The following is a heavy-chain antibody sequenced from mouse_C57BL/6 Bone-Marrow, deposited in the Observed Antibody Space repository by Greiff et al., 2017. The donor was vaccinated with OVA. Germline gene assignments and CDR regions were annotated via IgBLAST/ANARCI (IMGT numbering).Heavy chain of an antibody. CDR2: ISSGSSTI. CDR3: ARGGYLYYYAMDY. Sequence: EVQLVESGGGLVKPGGSLKLSCAASGFTFSDYGMHWVRQAPEKGLEWVAYISSGSSTIYYADTVKGRFTISRDNAKNTLFLQMTSLRSEDTAMYYGARGGYLYYYAMDYWGQGTSVTVSS. J-gene: IGHJ4*01. CDR1: GFTFSDYG. D-gene: IGHD2-2*01. V-gene: IGHV5-17*01.